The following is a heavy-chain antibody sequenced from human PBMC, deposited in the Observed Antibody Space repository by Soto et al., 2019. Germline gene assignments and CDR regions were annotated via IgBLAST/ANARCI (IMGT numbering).Heavy chain of an antibody. CDR1: GYMFTTYD. CDR2: MNPNTGNT. J-gene: IGHJ4*02. V-gene: IGHV1-8*01. CDR3: ARAATYYYGFGSGADY. Sequence: QVQLVQSGAEVKKPGASVKVSCKASGYMFTTYDIMWVRQATGQGLEWVGGMNPNTGNTGYAQRFQGRVSMTRDSSIRTAYMELSSLRSDDSAVYYCARAATYYYGFGSGADYWGQGTLVTVSS. D-gene: IGHD3-10*01.